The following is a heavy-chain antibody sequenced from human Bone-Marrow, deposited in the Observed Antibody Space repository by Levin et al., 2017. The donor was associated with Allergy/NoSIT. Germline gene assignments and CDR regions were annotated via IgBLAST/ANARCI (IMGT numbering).Heavy chain of an antibody. V-gene: IGHV3-74*01. J-gene: IGHJ5*02. Sequence: LSLTCAASGFTFSSYWMHWVRQAPGKGLVWVSRINSDGSSTSYADSVKGRFTISRDNAKNTLYLQMNSLRAEDTAVYYCAREGIVRAGRVPANVLFWFDPWGQGTLVTVSS. CDR3: AREGIVRAGRVPANVLFWFDP. D-gene: IGHD2-15*01. CDR2: INSDGSST. CDR1: GFTFSSYW.